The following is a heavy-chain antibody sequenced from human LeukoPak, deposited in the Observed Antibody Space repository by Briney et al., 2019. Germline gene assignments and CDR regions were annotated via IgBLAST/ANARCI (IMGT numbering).Heavy chain of an antibody. J-gene: IGHJ4*02. CDR1: GFNFSTYR. V-gene: IGHV3-74*01. CDR2: IGSEDNNT. CDR3: LPNLFDY. Sequence: GGSLRLSCTTSGFNFSTYRMHWVRQAPGKGLVWVSHIGSEDNNTTYADSVKGRFTISRDNAKNTLYLQMNSLRAEDTAVYYCLPNLFDYWGQGALVTVSS.